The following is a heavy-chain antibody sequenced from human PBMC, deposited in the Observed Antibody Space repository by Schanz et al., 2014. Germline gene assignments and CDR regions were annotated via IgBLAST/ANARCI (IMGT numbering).Heavy chain of an antibody. CDR3: ARAGRGYAYPLNSYPMDV. J-gene: IGHJ6*02. D-gene: IGHD3-16*01. Sequence: QDQLLQSGAAVKKPGSSVRVSCKASGGTLDTYKIAWVRQVPGQGLEWMGRIIPFLAVSNYAQDFQGRVTFTADRATSTVHMDWRSLRSEDTGLYYCARAGRGYAYPLNSYPMDVWGQGTTVIVSS. CDR2: IIPFLAVS. V-gene: IGHV1-69*02. CDR1: GGTLDTYK.